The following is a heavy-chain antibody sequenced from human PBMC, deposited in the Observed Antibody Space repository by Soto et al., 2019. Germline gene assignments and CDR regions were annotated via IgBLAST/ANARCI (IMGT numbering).Heavy chain of an antibody. CDR3: ASQNPMSIAAPTNAFDI. D-gene: IGHD6-6*01. J-gene: IGHJ3*02. CDR1: GGTFSSYA. CDR2: IIPIFGTA. V-gene: IGHV1-69*13. Sequence: GASVKVSCKASGGTFSSYAISWVRQAPGQGLEWMGVIIPIFGTANYAQKFQGRVTITADESTSTAYMELSSLRSEDTAVYYCASQNPMSIAAPTNAFDIWGQGTMVTVSS.